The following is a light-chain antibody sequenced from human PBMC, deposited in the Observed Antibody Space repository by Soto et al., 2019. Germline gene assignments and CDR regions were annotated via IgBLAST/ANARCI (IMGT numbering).Light chain of an antibody. CDR3: QQYENLPTT. V-gene: IGKV1-33*01. Sequence: EIQLTQSPSSLSAPQGDSVTIPCRASKDISTYLYWYQQKPGQAPKLLISDASTWDTGVPARFSGSGSGTEFTLTISSLQAEDVGIYYCQQYENLPTTFGEGNKVDIK. J-gene: IGKJ4*01. CDR2: DAS. CDR1: KDISTY.